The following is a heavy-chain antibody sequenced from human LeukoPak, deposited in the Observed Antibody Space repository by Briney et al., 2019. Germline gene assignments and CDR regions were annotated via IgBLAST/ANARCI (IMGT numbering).Heavy chain of an antibody. J-gene: IGHJ6*02. D-gene: IGHD1-26*01. CDR1: GFTFSSYA. CDR3: AKGIVGATIGVDYYYGMDV. CDR2: ISGSGGST. V-gene: IGHV3-23*01. Sequence: GGSLRLSCAASGFTFSSYAMSWVRQAPGKGLEWVSAISGSGGSTYYADYVKGRFTISRDNSKNTLYLQMNSLRAEDTAVYYCAKGIVGATIGVDYYYGMDVWGQGTTVTVSS.